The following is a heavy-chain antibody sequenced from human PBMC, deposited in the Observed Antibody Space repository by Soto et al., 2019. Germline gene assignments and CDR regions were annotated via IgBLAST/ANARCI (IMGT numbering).Heavy chain of an antibody. CDR1: GVSVNNANW. D-gene: IGHD1-1*01. CDR2: IHSSGGN. Sequence: SETLSLTCVASGVSVNNANWWTWVRQPPEKGLEWVGEIHSSGGNNYNSSLNGRVAMSLDKSRNLFLLDLNFVTAADTAVYFCATRDATPLDPLSWGQGIPVTVSS. J-gene: IGHJ5*02. CDR3: ATRDATPLDPLS. V-gene: IGHV4-4*02.